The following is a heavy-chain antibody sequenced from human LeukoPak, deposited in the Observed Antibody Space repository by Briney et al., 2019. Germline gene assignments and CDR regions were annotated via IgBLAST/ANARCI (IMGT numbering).Heavy chain of an antibody. CDR1: GGSISSTNYY. J-gene: IGHJ4*02. CDR2: IYYSGST. CDR3: ARRYCSGGSCETFDY. D-gene: IGHD2-15*01. V-gene: IGHV4-39*01. Sequence: PSETLSLTCTVSGGSISSTNYYWAWIRQPPGKGLEWIESIYYSGSTYYNPSLKSRVTISVDTSKKQFSLKLSSVTAADTAVYYCARRYCSGGSCETFDYWGQGTLVTVSS.